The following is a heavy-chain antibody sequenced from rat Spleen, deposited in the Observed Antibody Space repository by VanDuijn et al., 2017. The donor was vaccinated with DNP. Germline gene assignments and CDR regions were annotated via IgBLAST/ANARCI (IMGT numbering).Heavy chain of an antibody. CDR2: LNSVGST. D-gene: IGHD1-12*03. Sequence: EVQLQESGPGLVKPSQSLSLTCSVTGSSITSIYRWNWIRKFPGNKLEWMGYLNSVGSTNYNPSLKSRISITRDTSKNQFFLQVNSVTTEDTATYHCASRYYDGYYHYFNYWGQGVMVTVSS. V-gene: IGHV3-3*01. CDR3: ASRYYDGYYHYFNY. CDR1: GSSITSIYR. J-gene: IGHJ2*01.